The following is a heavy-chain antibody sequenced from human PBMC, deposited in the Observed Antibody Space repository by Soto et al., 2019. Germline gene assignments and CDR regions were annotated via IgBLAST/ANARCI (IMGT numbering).Heavy chain of an antibody. CDR1: GGSVSSGSYY. D-gene: IGHD3-16*02. CDR3: ARAQGRYVWGSYRSGMDV. CDR2: FYYSGST. Sequence: PSETLSLTCTVSGGSVSSGSYYWSWIRQPPGKGLEWVGYFYYSGSTNYNPSLKSRVTISVDTSKNQFSLKLSSVTAADTAVYDCARAQGRYVWGSYRSGMDVWGQGTTVTVSS. V-gene: IGHV4-61*01. J-gene: IGHJ6*02.